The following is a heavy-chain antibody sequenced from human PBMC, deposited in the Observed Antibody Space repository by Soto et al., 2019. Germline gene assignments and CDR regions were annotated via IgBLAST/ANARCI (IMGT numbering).Heavy chain of an antibody. Sequence: SETLSLTCAVSGGPITSRTYSWGWIRQPPGKTLEWIGTIYYHGNTYSNPSLKSRVIISVDRSKNQFSLKVRSVTAADTAVYYCARETYGEYVGYFDPRGQGIPVTVSS. CDR1: GGPITSRTYS. CDR3: ARETYGEYVGYFDP. J-gene: IGHJ5*02. CDR2: IYYHGNT. D-gene: IGHD4-17*01. V-gene: IGHV4-39*07.